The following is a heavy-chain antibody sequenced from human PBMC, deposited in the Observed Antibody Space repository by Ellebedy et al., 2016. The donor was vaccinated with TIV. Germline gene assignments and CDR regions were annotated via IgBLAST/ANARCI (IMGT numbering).Heavy chain of an antibody. CDR3: AREGGRGELLYNWFDP. D-gene: IGHD1-26*01. CDR1: GYSFTSYW. V-gene: IGHV5-10-1*01. J-gene: IGHJ5*02. CDR2: IDPSDSYT. Sequence: GESLKISCQGSGYSFTSYWITWVRQMPGKGLEWMGRIDPSDSYTNYSPSFQGHVTISADKSISTAYLQWSSLKASDTAMYYCAREGGRGELLYNWFDPWGQGTLVTVSS.